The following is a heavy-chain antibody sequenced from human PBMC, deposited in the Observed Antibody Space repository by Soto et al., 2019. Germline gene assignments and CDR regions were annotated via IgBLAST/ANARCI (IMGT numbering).Heavy chain of an antibody. V-gene: IGHV4-31*03. Sequence: SETLSLTCTVSGGSISSGGYYWSWIRQHPGKGLEWIGYIYYSGSTYYNPSLKSRVTISVDTSKNQFSLKLSSVTAADTAVYYCARAASWYYDSSGYPNRNFDYWGQGT. CDR2: IYYSGST. J-gene: IGHJ4*02. CDR3: ARAASWYYDSSGYPNRNFDY. CDR1: GGSISSGGYY. D-gene: IGHD3-22*01.